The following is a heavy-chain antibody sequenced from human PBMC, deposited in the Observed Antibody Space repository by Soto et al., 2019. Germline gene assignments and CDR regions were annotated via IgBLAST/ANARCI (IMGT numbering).Heavy chain of an antibody. CDR1: GFTFSSYG. CDR2: ISYDGSNK. Sequence: PGGSLRLSCAASGFTFSSYGMHWVRQAPGKGLEWVAVISYDGSNKYYADSVKGRFTISRDNSKNTLYLQMNSLRAEDTAVYYCAKDPSIAAAAYVWGQGTLVTVSS. J-gene: IGHJ4*02. CDR3: AKDPSIAAAAYV. V-gene: IGHV3-30*18. D-gene: IGHD6-13*01.